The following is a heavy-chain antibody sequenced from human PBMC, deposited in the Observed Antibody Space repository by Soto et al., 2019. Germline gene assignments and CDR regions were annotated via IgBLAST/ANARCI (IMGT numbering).Heavy chain of an antibody. D-gene: IGHD3-3*01. CDR3: ARGPRESGEWLLFDY. V-gene: IGHV1-8*01. CDR2: MNTNNGNT. CDR1: GYTFTSHD. J-gene: IGHJ4*02. Sequence: GASVKVSCKASGYTFTSHDINWVRQAPGQGLQWMGWMNTNNGNTGYAQKFQDRVTMTRNTSISTAYMELSSLRSDDTAVYYCARGPRESGEWLLFDYWGQGALVTVSS.